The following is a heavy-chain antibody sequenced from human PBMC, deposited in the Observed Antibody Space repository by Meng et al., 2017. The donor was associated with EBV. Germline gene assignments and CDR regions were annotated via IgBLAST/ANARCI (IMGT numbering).Heavy chain of an antibody. J-gene: IGHJ5*02. CDR3: AHRRDEYSSSWYGWFDP. CDR1: GLSLSTSGVG. D-gene: IGHD6-13*01. Sequence: QITLKESGPTLVKPTPTLTLTCTFSGLSLSTSGVGVGWIRQPPGKALEWLALIYWDDDKRYSPSLKSRLTITKDTSKNQVVLTMTNMDPVDTATYYCAHRRDEYSSSWYGWFDPWGQGTLVTVSS. CDR2: IYWDDDK. V-gene: IGHV2-5*02.